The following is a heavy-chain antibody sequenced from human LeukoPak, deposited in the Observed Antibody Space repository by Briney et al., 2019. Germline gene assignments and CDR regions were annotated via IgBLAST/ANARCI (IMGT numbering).Heavy chain of an antibody. CDR1: GFPFSSFT. Sequence: GGSLRLSCAASGFPFSSFTMNWVRQAPGKGLEWVSLISSTSVNIHYADSVKGRFTISRGNAENSLYLQMNSLTAEDTAVYYCATISVADPDYWGQGTLVTVSS. CDR2: ISSTSVNI. CDR3: ATISVADPDY. J-gene: IGHJ4*02. V-gene: IGHV3-21*01. D-gene: IGHD6-19*01.